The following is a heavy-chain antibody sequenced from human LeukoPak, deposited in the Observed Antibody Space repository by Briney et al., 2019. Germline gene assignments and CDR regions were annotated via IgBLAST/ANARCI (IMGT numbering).Heavy chain of an antibody. Sequence: GASVKVSCKASGYTFTSYDINWVRQATGQGLEWMGWMNPNSGNTGYAQKFQGRVTMTRNTSISTAYMELSSLRSEDTAVYYCATARFGELAEYFQHWGQGTLVTVSS. D-gene: IGHD3-10*01. V-gene: IGHV1-8*01. CDR3: ATARFGELAEYFQH. CDR1: GYTFTSYD. J-gene: IGHJ1*01. CDR2: MNPNSGNT.